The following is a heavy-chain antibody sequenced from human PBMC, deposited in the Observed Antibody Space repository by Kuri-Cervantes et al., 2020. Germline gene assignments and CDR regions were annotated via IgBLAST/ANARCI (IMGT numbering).Heavy chain of an antibody. Sequence: ASVKVSCKASGYTFTSYDINWVRQATGQGLEWMGWMNPNSGNTGYAQKFQGRVTMTRDTSTSTVYMELSSLRSEDTAVYYCARSAMVAATLLDYWGQGTLVTVSS. CDR1: GYTFTSYD. J-gene: IGHJ4*02. V-gene: IGHV1-8*01. D-gene: IGHD2-15*01. CDR3: ARSAMVAATLLDY. CDR2: MNPNSGNT.